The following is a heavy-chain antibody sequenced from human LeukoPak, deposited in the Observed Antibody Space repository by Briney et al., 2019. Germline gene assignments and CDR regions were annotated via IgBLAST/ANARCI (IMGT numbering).Heavy chain of an antibody. V-gene: IGHV3-53*01. J-gene: IGHJ4*02. CDR3: ARASLAYFDY. Sequence: GGSLRLSCATSGFTVRSNYMTWVRQAPGKGLEYVPVIYSGGSTFYSDSVKGRFTISRDNAKNTLYLQMNSLRAEDTAVYYCARASLAYFDYWGQGTLVTVSS. CDR2: IYSGGST. CDR1: GFTVRSNY.